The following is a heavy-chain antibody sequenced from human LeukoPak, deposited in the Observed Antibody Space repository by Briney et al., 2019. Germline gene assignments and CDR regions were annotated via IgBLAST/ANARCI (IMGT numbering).Heavy chain of an antibody. V-gene: IGHV3-30*18. CDR1: GFTFSSYG. Sequence: GGSLRLSCAASGFTFSSYGMHWVRQAPGKGLEWVAVISYDGSNKCYADSVKGRFTTSRDNSKNTLYLQMNSLRAEDTAVYYCAKGTLDYWGQGTLVTVSS. D-gene: IGHD1-1*01. CDR2: ISYDGSNK. J-gene: IGHJ4*02. CDR3: AKGTLDY.